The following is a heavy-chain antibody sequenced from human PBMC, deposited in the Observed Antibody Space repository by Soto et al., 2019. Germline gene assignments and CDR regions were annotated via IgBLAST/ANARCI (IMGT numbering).Heavy chain of an antibody. V-gene: IGHV3-73*01. CDR1: GFTFSGSA. D-gene: IGHD3-10*02. J-gene: IGHJ5*02. CDR2: IRSKANSYAT. CDR3: AKDQLYIRGVIHNWFDP. Sequence: PGGSLRLSCAASGFTFSGSAMHWVRQASGKGLEWVGRIRSKANSYATAYAASVKGRFTISRDDSKNTAYLQMNSLKTEDTAVYYCAKDQLYIRGVIHNWFDPWGQGTLVTVS.